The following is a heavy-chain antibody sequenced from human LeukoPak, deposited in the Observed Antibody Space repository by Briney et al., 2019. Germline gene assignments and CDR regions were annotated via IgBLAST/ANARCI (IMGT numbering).Heavy chain of an antibody. J-gene: IGHJ4*02. CDR3: ARDRDPYHSSGWYVDY. V-gene: IGHV3-30*03. CDR2: ISYDRTNK. CDR1: GFTFSSYC. Sequence: PGGSLRLSCAAAGFTFSSYCMAWVRQAPGKGLEWVAVISYDRTNKYYADSVKGRFTISRDNSKKMLYMQMNSLRAEDTAVYYCARDRDPYHSSGWYVDYWGQGTLVTVSS. D-gene: IGHD6-19*01.